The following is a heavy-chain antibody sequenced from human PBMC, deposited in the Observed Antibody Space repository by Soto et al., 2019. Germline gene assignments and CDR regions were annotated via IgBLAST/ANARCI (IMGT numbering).Heavy chain of an antibody. CDR2: IWYDGSNE. CDR1: GFTFSSYG. D-gene: IGHD2-15*01. J-gene: IGHJ1*01. V-gene: IGHV3-33*01. CDR3: ARQEYCSGTRYLQH. Sequence: QAQLVESGGGVVQPGRSLRLSCAASGFTFSSYGMHWVRQAPGKGLEWVALIWYDGSNEYYVDSVKGRFTITRDNSKNKLFLQMDGLPAADKALCYCARQEYCSGTRYLQHWGQGPLDTVSS.